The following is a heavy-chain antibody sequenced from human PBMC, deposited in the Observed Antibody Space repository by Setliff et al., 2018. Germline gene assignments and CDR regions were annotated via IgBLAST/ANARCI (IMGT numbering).Heavy chain of an antibody. CDR2: IIPIFGTA. Sequence: SVKVSCKASGGSFSTYAISWVRQAPGQGLEWMGRIIPIFGTANYAQKFQGRVTITADESTSTAYMELSSLRSEDTAVYYCARDSRGLVPAAIEGSYYYYGMDVWGQGTTVTVSS. J-gene: IGHJ6*02. CDR1: GGSFSTYA. V-gene: IGHV1-69*13. D-gene: IGHD2-2*02. CDR3: ARDSRGLVPAAIEGSYYYYGMDV.